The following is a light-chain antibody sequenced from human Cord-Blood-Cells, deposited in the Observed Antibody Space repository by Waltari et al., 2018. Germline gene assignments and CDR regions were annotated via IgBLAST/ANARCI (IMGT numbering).Light chain of an antibody. CDR2: DAS. V-gene: IGKV1-5*01. CDR1: QSISSW. Sequence: DIQMTQSPSTLSASVGDRDTITCRASQSISSWLAWYQQKPGKAPKLLIYDASSLESGVPSRFSGSGSGTEFTLTISSLQPDDFATYYCQQYNSYSRGTFGQGTKLEIK. J-gene: IGKJ2*02. CDR3: QQYNSYSRGT.